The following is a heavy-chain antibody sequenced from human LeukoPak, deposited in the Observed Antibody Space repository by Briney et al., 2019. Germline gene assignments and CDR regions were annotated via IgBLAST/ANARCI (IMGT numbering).Heavy chain of an antibody. CDR1: GYSFTSYW. Sequence: GESLKTPCKGSGYSFTSYWIGWVRQMPGKGLEWMGIIYPGDSDTRYSPSFQGQVTISVDKSISTAYLQWSSLKASDTAMYYCARATQYCSSTSCYRGGSNFDYWGQGTLVTVSS. V-gene: IGHV5-51*01. CDR3: ARATQYCSSTSCYRGGSNFDY. D-gene: IGHD2-2*01. CDR2: IYPGDSDT. J-gene: IGHJ4*02.